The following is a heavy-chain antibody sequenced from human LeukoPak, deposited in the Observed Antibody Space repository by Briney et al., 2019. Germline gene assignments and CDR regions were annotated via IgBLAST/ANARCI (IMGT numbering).Heavy chain of an antibody. D-gene: IGHD1-26*01. V-gene: IGHV1-2*06. CDR2: INPNSGGT. CDR1: GYTFTGYY. CDR3: ARGPSQYSGSYNY. Sequence: ASVKVSCKASGYTFTGYYMHWVRQAPGQGLEWMGRINPNSGGTNYAQKFQGRVTMTRDTPISTAYMELSRLRSDDTAVYYCARGPSQYSGSYNYWGQGTLVTVSS. J-gene: IGHJ4*02.